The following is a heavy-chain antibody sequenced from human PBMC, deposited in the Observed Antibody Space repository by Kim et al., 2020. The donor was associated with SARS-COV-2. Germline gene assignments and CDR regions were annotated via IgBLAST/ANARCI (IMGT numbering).Heavy chain of an antibody. J-gene: IGHJ4*02. V-gene: IGHV4-59*11. CDR3: ARGPYGSSLNLDS. CDR1: GGSITNLY. D-gene: IGHD6-6*01. CDR2: VYYSGST. Sequence: SETLSLTCSVYGGSITNLYWSWIRQPPGKGPEWIGYVYYSGSTNYSPFLKSRVSISVDTSKNQFSLKLRSVTASDTAVYYCARGPYGSSLNLDSWGRGTRVTLS.